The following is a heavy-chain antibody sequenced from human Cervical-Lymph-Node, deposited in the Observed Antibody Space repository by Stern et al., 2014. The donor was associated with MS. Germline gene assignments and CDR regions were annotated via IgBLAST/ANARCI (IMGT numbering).Heavy chain of an antibody. CDR1: GGTFSSYE. Sequence: QLVQSGAEVKKPGSSVKVSCKASGGTFSSYEITWVRQVPGQGLEWMGGIIPTFDTPTYAQKFQDRVTISADESTNTAYLEWNGLKSDDTAIYFCARAYTYYSNSAGYWGQGTLVTVSS. V-gene: IGHV1-69*01. J-gene: IGHJ4*02. CDR3: ARAYTYYSNSAGY. CDR2: IIPTFDTP. D-gene: IGHD3-10*01.